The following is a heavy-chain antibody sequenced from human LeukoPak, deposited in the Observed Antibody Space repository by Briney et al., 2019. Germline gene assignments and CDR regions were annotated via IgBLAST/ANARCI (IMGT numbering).Heavy chain of an antibody. V-gene: IGHV1-46*01. D-gene: IGHD6-6*01. J-gene: IGHJ4*02. Sequence: ASVKVSCKASGYTFTYYYIYWVRQAPGQGLEWMGLINPSGGSTRYAQNFQGRVTMTRDTSTSTVYMELSSLRSEDTAVYYCAREGPYSDSSRSRFDYWGQGTLVTVSS. CDR2: INPSGGST. CDR1: GYTFTYYY. CDR3: AREGPYSDSSRSRFDY.